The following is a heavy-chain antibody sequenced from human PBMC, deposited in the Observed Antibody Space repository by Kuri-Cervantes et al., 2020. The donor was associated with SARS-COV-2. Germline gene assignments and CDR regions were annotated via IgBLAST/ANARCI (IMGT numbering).Heavy chain of an antibody. Sequence: SETLSLTCTVSGGSISSGGYSWSWIRQPPGKGLEWIGYIYYSGSTYYNPSLKSRVTISVDTSKNQFSLKLSSVTAADTAVYYCARDRRDSSGYYYGGLDYYYYMDVWGKGTTVTVSS. CDR1: GGSISSGGYS. CDR3: ARDRRDSSGYYYGGLDYYYYMDV. D-gene: IGHD3-22*01. V-gene: IGHV4-30-4*08. CDR2: IYYSGST. J-gene: IGHJ6*03.